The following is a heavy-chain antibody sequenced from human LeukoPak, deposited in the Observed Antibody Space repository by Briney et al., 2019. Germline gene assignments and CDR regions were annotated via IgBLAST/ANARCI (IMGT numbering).Heavy chain of an antibody. CDR2: IYYSGST. J-gene: IGHJ4*02. Sequence: SETLSLTCTVSSGSISSSSYYWGWIRQPPGKGLEWIGSIYYSGSTYYNPSLKSRVTISVDTSKNQFSLKLSSVTAADTAVYYCARFVIVANDFDYWGQGTLVTVSS. CDR1: SGSISSSSYY. V-gene: IGHV4-39*07. CDR3: ARFVIVANDFDY. D-gene: IGHD5-12*01.